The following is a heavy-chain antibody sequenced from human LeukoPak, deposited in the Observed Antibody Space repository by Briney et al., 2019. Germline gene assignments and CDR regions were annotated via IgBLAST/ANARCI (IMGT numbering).Heavy chain of an antibody. V-gene: IGHV1-18*01. J-gene: IGHJ4*02. CDR3: AREEDGDYGKY. D-gene: IGHD4-17*01. Sequence: ASVKVSCKASGYTFTSYGISWVRQAPGQGLEWMGWISAYNGNTNYAQKLQGRVTMTTDTSTSTAYTELRSLRSDDTAVYYCAREEDGDYGKYWGQGTLVTVSS. CDR2: ISAYNGNT. CDR1: GYTFTSYG.